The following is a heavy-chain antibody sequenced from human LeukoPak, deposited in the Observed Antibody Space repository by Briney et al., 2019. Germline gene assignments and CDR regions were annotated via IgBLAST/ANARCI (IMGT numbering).Heavy chain of an antibody. J-gene: IGHJ4*02. D-gene: IGHD6-6*01. CDR1: GYNFVNYW. CDR3: ARQVTYSSSSDY. V-gene: IGHV5-51*01. CDR2: IYPGDSDT. Sequence: GESLQISCKSSGYNFVNYWIAWVRQMPGKGLEWMGIIYPGDSDTRYSPSFQGQVTISADKSISTAYLQWSSLKASDTAMYYCARQVTYSSSSDYWGQGTLVTVSS.